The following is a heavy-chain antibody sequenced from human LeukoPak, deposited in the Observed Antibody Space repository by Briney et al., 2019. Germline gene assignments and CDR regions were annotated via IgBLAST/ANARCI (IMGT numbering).Heavy chain of an antibody. CDR1: GFNFGSYS. J-gene: IGHJ4*02. CDR3: ARAVGYKGFVDY. CDR2: ISADSATT. V-gene: IGHV3-23*01. D-gene: IGHD5-24*01. Sequence: GGSLRLSCAASGFNFGSYSMTWVRQAPGKGLEWVSVISADSATTFYADSVKGRFTISRDNAKNSLYLQMNSLRAEDTAVYYCARAVGYKGFVDYWGQGTLVTVSS.